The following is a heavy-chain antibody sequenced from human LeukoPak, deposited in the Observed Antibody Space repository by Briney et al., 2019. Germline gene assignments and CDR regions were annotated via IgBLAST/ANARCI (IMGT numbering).Heavy chain of an antibody. J-gene: IGHJ5*02. CDR1: GFTFDDYA. V-gene: IGHV3-43*02. CDR3: AKERSSSWYRDWFDP. D-gene: IGHD6-13*01. Sequence: GGSLRLSCAASGFTFDDYAMHWVRQAPGKGLEWVSLISGDGGSTYYADSVKGRFTISRDNSKNSLYLQMNSLRTEDTALYYCAKERSSSWYRDWFDPWGQGTLVTVSS. CDR2: ISGDGGST.